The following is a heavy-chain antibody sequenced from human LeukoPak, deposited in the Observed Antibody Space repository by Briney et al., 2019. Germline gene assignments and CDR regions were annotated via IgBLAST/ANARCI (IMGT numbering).Heavy chain of an antibody. V-gene: IGHV3-23*01. Sequence: GGSLRLSCAASGFTFSSYAMSWVRQAPGKGLDWVSAISGSGGSTYYPDSVKGRFTLSRDNSNNTLYLQMNSLRADDTAVYYCAKAILTTVVTDYYFDYWGQGTLVTVSS. CDR3: AKAILTTVVTDYYFDY. CDR1: GFTFSSYA. J-gene: IGHJ4*02. CDR2: ISGSGGST. D-gene: IGHD4-17*01.